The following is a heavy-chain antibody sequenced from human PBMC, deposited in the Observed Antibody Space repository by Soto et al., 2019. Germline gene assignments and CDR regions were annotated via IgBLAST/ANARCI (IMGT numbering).Heavy chain of an antibody. CDR3: ARGSDDYFDY. CDR2: IWYDGSNK. V-gene: IGHV3-33*01. J-gene: IGHJ4*02. Sequence: QVQLVESGGGVVQPGRSLRLSCAASGFTFSSYGMHWVRQAPGKGLEWVAVIWYDGSNKYYADAVKGRFTISRDNSKNTLYLQMNSLRAEDTAVYYCARGSDDYFDYWGQGTLVTVSS. CDR1: GFTFSSYG. D-gene: IGHD2-15*01.